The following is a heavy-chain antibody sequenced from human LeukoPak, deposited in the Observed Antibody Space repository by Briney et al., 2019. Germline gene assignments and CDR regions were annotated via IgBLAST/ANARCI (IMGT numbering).Heavy chain of an antibody. J-gene: IGHJ4*02. CDR2: ISYDGSNK. Sequence: PGGSLRLSCAASGSYWMHWVRQAPGKGLEWVAVISYDGSNKYYADSVKGRFTISRDNSKNTLYLQMNSLRAEDTAVYYCAKDPGNYWGQGTPVTVSS. V-gene: IGHV3-30*18. CDR1: GSYW. CDR3: AKDPGNY.